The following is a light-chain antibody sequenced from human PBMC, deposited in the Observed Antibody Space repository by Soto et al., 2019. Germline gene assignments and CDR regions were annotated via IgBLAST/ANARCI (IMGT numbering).Light chain of an antibody. CDR3: SSYTSSSTLYV. Sequence: QSALTQPASVSGSPGQSITISCVGTSSDVGAYNYVSWYQQLPGKAPKLMIYEVSNRPSGVSNRFSGSKSGNTASLTISGLQAEDEADYYCSSYTSSSTLYVFGTGTKVTVL. CDR1: SSDVGAYNY. V-gene: IGLV2-14*01. CDR2: EVS. J-gene: IGLJ1*01.